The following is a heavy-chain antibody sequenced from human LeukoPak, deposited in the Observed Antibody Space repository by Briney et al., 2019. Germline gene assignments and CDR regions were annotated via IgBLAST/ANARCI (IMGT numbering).Heavy chain of an antibody. CDR2: INPNSGGT. Sequence: ASVKVSCKASGYTFTGYYMHWVRQPPAQGLEWMVCINPNSGGTNYAQKFQRSVTMTRYTSANTAYMELSSLRAEDMAVYYCAREVGATMFEYWGQGPLVTVSS. CDR3: AREVGATMFEY. D-gene: IGHD1-26*01. CDR1: GYTFTGYY. V-gene: IGHV1-2*02. J-gene: IGHJ4*02.